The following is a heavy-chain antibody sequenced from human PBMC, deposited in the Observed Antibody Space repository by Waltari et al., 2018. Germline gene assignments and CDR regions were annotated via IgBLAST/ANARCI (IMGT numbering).Heavy chain of an antibody. CDR2: INHSGST. V-gene: IGHV4-34*01. Sequence: QVQLQQWGAGLLKPSETLSLTCAVYGGSFSGYYWSWIRQPPGKGLEWIGEINHSGSTNSNPSLKSLVTISVDTSKNQFSLKLISVTAAATAVYYCARGGGWGSYSVVYWGQGTLVTVSS. CDR3: ARGGGWGSYSVVY. D-gene: IGHD1-26*01. J-gene: IGHJ4*02. CDR1: GGSFSGYY.